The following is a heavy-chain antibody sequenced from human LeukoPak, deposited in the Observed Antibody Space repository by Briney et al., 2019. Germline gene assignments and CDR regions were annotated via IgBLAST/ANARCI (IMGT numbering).Heavy chain of an antibody. CDR3: AKDSKITFGGVIVIPMFDY. J-gene: IGHJ4*02. CDR2: IWYDGSNK. V-gene: IGHV3-33*06. D-gene: IGHD3-16*02. Sequence: GGSLRLSCAASGFTFSNYGMHWVRQAPGKGLEWVALIWYDGSNKYYTDSVKGRLTISRDNSKDTLFLQMNGLRAEDTAVYYCAKDSKITFGGVIVIPMFDYWGQGTLVTVSS. CDR1: GFTFSNYG.